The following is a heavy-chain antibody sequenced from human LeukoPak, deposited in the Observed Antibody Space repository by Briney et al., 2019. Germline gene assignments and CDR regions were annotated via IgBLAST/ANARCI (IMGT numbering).Heavy chain of an antibody. V-gene: IGHV3-23*01. CDR1: GFPLSSYV. J-gene: IGHJ4*02. Sequence: GGSLRLSCAASGFPLSSYVVSWVRQAPGKGLEWVSGISSSGGSTFYADSVKGRFTISRDNSKNTVYLQMNSLRAEDTAVYYCAKDNIPTYYYESSGWGQGTLVTVSS. CDR2: ISSSGGST. CDR3: AKDNIPTYYYESSG. D-gene: IGHD3-22*01.